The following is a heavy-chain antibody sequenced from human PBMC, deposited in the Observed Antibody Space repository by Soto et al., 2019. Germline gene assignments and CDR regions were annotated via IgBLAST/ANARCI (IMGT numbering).Heavy chain of an antibody. CDR3: AKAGYCVSTSCYFPFDY. D-gene: IGHD2-2*01. CDR1: EFTFSTHA. Sequence: EVQLLESGGGLVQPGGSVRLSCAASEFTFSTHAMTWVRQAPGKGLEWVSSISGSGGSTYYADSVKGRFTISRDNSKNTLYLQMNSLRAEDAAVYSCAKAGYCVSTSCYFPFDYWGQGTLVTVSS. J-gene: IGHJ4*02. V-gene: IGHV3-23*01. CDR2: ISGSGGST.